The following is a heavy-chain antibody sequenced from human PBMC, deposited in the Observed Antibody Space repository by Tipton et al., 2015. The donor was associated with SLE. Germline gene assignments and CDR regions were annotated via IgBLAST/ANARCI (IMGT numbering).Heavy chain of an antibody. J-gene: IGHJ2*01. CDR1: GGSISSSNYY. V-gene: IGHV4-39*01. CDR3: ARKTFGDYIFDI. D-gene: IGHD4-17*01. Sequence: TLSLTCTVSGGSISSSNYYWGWIRQPPGKGLEWIGNIDYSGSTHYNPSLKSRVTISVDTSINQFSLKMSSVTAADTAVYYCARKTFGDYIFDIWGRGALVTVSS. CDR2: IDYSGST.